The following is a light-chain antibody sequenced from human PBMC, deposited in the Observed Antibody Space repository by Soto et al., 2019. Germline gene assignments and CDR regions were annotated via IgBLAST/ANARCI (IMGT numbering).Light chain of an antibody. CDR2: EVY. Sequence: QSVLIQPASVSGSPGQSITISCTGTSSDVGSYNFVSWYQEHPGKAPKVMIYEVYKRPSGVSNRFSGSKSGSTASLTISGLQVEDEADYYCCSYAGSSTYVFGTGTKLTVL. CDR3: CSYAGSSTYV. J-gene: IGLJ1*01. V-gene: IGLV2-23*02. CDR1: SSDVGSYNF.